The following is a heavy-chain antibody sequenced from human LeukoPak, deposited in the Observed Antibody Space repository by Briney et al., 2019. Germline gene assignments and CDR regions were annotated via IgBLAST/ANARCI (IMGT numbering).Heavy chain of an antibody. CDR1: GFTFSSYW. CDR2: IKEDGSRN. CDR3: ARQLSGWYDADPH. Sequence: GGSLRLSCAASGFTFSSYWMSWVRQAPGKGLEWVANIKEDGSRNHYVDSVKGRFTISRDNAKNSLYLQMNSLRAEDTAVYYCARQLSGWYDADPHWGQGTLVTVSS. J-gene: IGHJ4*02. D-gene: IGHD6-19*01. V-gene: IGHV3-7*05.